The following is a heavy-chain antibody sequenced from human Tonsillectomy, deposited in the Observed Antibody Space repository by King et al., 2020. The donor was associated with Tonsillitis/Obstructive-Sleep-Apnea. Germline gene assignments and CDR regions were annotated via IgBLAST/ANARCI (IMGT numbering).Heavy chain of an antibody. V-gene: IGHV2-5*02. CDR1: GFSLSTSGVG. Sequence: TLKESGPTLVKPTQTLTLTCTFSGFSLSTSGVGVGWIRQPPGKALEWLSLIYWDDGERYSPSLKSRLTITRDTSKNQVVLTMTNMDPEDTATYYCAHRPSANFFDYWGQGTLVTVSS. CDR3: AHRPSANFFDY. J-gene: IGHJ4*02. CDR2: IYWDDGE.